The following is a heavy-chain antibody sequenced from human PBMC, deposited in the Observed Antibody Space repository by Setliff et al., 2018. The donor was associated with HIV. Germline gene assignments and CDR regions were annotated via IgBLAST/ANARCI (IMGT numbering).Heavy chain of an antibody. J-gene: IGHJ6*03. D-gene: IGHD2-15*01. Sequence: GESPKISCKGSGYTFANYWISWVRQMPGKGLEWMGRLDPRDSYTDYSPSFQGHVTIPGDKSSSTAYLQWSSLRASDTATYYCARLLRRPHDFFYMDVWGKGTTVTVSS. CDR2: LDPRDSYT. CDR3: ARLLRRPHDFFYMDV. CDR1: GYTFANYW. V-gene: IGHV5-10-1*01.